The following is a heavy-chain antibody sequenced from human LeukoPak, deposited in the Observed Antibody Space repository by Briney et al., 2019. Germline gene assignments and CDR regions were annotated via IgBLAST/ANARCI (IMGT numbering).Heavy chain of an antibody. V-gene: IGHV3-23*01. D-gene: IGHD3-22*01. CDR3: AKELYYDSSGYPTAFDY. J-gene: IGHJ4*02. CDR1: AITFNTFS. Sequence: GGCLRLSCAAAAITFNTFSMSWVRQAPWKGLEWVLVISGSGGRTYYADSVKGRFTISRDNSKNTLYLQMNSLRAEDTAVYYCAKELYYDSSGYPTAFDYWGQGTLVTVSS. CDR2: ISGSGGRT.